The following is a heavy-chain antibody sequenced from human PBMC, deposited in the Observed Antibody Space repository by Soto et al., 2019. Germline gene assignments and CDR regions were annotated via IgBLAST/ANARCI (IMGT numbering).Heavy chain of an antibody. CDR2: IIPIFGTA. Sequence: GASVKVSCKASGYTFTSYGINWVRQAPGQGLELMGGIIPIFGTANYAQKFQGRVTITADESTSTAYMELSSLRSEDTAVYYCARAVVVDDFYYFDYWGQGTLVTVSS. CDR3: ARAVVVDDFYYFDY. D-gene: IGHD2-15*01. V-gene: IGHV1-69*13. CDR1: GYTFTSYG. J-gene: IGHJ4*02.